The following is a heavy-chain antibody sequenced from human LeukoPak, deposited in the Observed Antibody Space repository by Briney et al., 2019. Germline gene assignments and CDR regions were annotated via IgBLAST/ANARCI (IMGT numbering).Heavy chain of an antibody. CDR1: GGSFSGYY. CDR2: INHSGST. CDR3: ARGTVAVTGYYYSYYMDV. J-gene: IGHJ6*03. V-gene: IGHV4-34*01. D-gene: IGHD4-23*01. Sequence: PSETLSLTCAVYGGSFSGYYWSWIRQPPGKGLEGIGEINHSGSTNYNPSLKSRVTISVDTSKNQFSLKLSSVTAADTAVYYCARGTVAVTGYYYSYYMDVWGKGTTVTVSS.